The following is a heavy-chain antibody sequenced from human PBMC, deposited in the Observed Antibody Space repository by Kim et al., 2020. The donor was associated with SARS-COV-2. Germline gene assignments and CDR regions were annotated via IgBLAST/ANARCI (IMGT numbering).Heavy chain of an antibody. J-gene: IGHJ4*02. CDR2: ISSSSSYI. Sequence: GGSLRLSCAASGFTFSSYSMNWVRQAPGKGLEWVSSISSSSSYIYYADSVKGRFTISRDNAKNSLYLQMNSLRAEDTAVYYCARDERATVTTVPPDYWGQGTLVTVSS. D-gene: IGHD4-17*01. V-gene: IGHV3-21*01. CDR1: GFTFSSYS. CDR3: ARDERATVTTVPPDY.